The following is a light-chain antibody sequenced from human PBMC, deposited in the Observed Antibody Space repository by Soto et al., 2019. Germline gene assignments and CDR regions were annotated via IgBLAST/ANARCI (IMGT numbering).Light chain of an antibody. CDR1: NSNIGNDY. Sequence: QSVLTQPPSVSAAPGQNVTISCSGGNSNIGNDYVSWYQQVPGTAPKVLIYDNYKRPSGIPDRFSGAKSGTSATLGITGLQTGDEAEYYCGTWDDRLDAGVFCGGTKLTVL. V-gene: IGLV1-51*01. CDR3: GTWDDRLDAGV. J-gene: IGLJ2*01. CDR2: DNY.